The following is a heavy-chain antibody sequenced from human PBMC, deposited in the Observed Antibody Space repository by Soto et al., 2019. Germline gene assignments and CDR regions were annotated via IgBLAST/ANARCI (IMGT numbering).Heavy chain of an antibody. V-gene: IGHV3-30-3*01. Sequence: QVQLVESGGGVVQPGRSLRLSCAASGFTFSSYAMHWVRQAPGKGLEWVAVISYDGSNKYYPDSVKGRFTISRDNSKNTRYLQMNSLRAEDTAVYYCAREIATTDYYCYGMDVWGQGTTVTVS. CDR1: GFTFSSYA. D-gene: IGHD1-1*01. CDR2: ISYDGSNK. J-gene: IGHJ6*02. CDR3: AREIATTDYYCYGMDV.